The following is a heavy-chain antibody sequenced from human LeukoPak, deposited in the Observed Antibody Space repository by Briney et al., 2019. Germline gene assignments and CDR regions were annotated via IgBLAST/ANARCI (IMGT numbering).Heavy chain of an antibody. CDR1: GFTFSSYG. J-gene: IGHJ4*02. Sequence: GGSLRLSCAASGFTFSSYGMSWVRQAPGKGLEWVSAISGSGGSTYYADSVKGRFTISRDNSKNTLYLQMNSLRAEDTAVYYCASDSSGYYRDDYWGQGTLVTVSS. V-gene: IGHV3-23*01. CDR2: ISGSGGST. CDR3: ASDSSGYYRDDY. D-gene: IGHD3-22*01.